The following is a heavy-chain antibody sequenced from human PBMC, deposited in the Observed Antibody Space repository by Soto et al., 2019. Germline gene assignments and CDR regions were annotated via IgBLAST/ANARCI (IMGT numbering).Heavy chain of an antibody. CDR1: GGSVSSGNYY. V-gene: IGHV4-61*01. J-gene: IGHJ5*02. CDR3: ATRITVFGLLIPPFDP. Sequence: SETLSLTCTVSGGSVSSGNYYWNWIRQPPGKGLDWIGYIYYTGSTNYNPSLKSRVTMSVDTSKNQFSLRLSSVTAADTAIYYCATRITVFGLLIPPFDPWGQGTQVTVSS. D-gene: IGHD3-3*01. CDR2: IYYTGST.